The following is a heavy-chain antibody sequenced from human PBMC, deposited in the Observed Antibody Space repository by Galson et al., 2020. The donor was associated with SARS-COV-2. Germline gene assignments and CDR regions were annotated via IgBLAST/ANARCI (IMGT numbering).Heavy chain of an antibody. CDR3: ARDVGLSLYSSGWYYYYYYMDV. Sequence: GGSLRLSCAASGFTFSSYWMSWVRQAPGKGLEWVANIKQDGREKYYVDSVKGRFTISRDNAKNSLYLQMNSLRAEDTAVYYCARDVGLSLYSSGWYYYYYYMDVWGKGTTVTVSS. CDR1: GFTFSSYW. V-gene: IGHV3-7*03. J-gene: IGHJ6*03. D-gene: IGHD6-19*01. CDR2: IKQDGREK.